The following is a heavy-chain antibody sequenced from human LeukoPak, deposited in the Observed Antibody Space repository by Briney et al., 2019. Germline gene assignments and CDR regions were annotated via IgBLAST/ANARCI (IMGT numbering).Heavy chain of an antibody. D-gene: IGHD6-13*01. J-gene: IGHJ4*02. V-gene: IGHV4-61*08. CDR2: IYYSGST. CDR3: ARIRYSSSWYPDC. Sequence: SQTLSLTCTVSGGSISSGGYYWSWIRQPPGKGLEWIGCIYYSGSTNYNPSLKSRVTISVDTSKTQFSLNLSSVTAADTAVYYCARIRYSSSWYPDCWGRGTLVTVSS. CDR1: GGSISSGGYY.